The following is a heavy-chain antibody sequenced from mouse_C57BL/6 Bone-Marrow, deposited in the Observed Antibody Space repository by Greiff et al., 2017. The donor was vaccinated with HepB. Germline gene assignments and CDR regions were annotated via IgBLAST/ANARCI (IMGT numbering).Heavy chain of an antibody. D-gene: IGHD2-1*01. CDR2: ISSGSSTI. V-gene: IGHV5-17*01. CDR3: ARDYYGAMDY. CDR1: GFTFSDYG. Sequence: EVKLVESGGGLVKPGGSLKLSCAASGFTFSDYGMHWVRQAPEKGLEWVAYISSGSSTIYYADTVKGRFTISRDNAKNTLFLQMTSLRSEDTAMYYCARDYYGAMDYWGQGTSVTVSS. J-gene: IGHJ4*01.